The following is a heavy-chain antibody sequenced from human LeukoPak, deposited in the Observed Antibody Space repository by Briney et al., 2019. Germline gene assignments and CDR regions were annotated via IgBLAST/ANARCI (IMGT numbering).Heavy chain of an antibody. D-gene: IGHD3-22*01. CDR1: GGSISSYY. CDR2: INHSGST. Sequence: PSETLSLTCTVSGGSISSYYWSWIRQPPGKGLEWIGEINHSGSTNYNPSLKSRVTISVDTSKNQFSLKLSSVTAADTAVYYCARGRRDYYDSSGPFDYWGQGTLVTASS. V-gene: IGHV4-34*01. J-gene: IGHJ4*02. CDR3: ARGRRDYYDSSGPFDY.